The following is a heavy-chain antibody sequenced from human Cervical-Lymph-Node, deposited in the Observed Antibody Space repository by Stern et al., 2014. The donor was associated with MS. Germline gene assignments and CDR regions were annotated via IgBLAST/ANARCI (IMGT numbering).Heavy chain of an antibody. Sequence: QVQLVESGGGLVKPGGSLRLSCAASGFTFRDYYMTWIRQAPGKGLEWLSYISSSGRTISYADSVKGRFTISRDNAKNSLYLQMNSLRDDDTAVYYCARDQDIVVVPRTHGMDVWGQGTTVTVSS. CDR2: ISSSGRTI. V-gene: IGHV3-11*01. D-gene: IGHD2-2*01. CDR1: GFTFRDYY. CDR3: ARDQDIVVVPRTHGMDV. J-gene: IGHJ6*02.